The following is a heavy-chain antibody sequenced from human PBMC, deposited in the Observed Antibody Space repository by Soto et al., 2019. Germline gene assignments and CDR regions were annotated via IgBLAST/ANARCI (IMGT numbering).Heavy chain of an antibody. D-gene: IGHD3-16*01. J-gene: IGHJ4*02. CDR1: GFTFSSYC. CDR2: ISYDGSNK. CDR3: ATGRSFHFLDY. V-gene: IGHV3-30*03. Sequence: GGSLSLSCAPSGFTFSSYCMHWVRQAPGKGLEWVAVISYDGSNKYYADSVKGRFTISRDNSKNALYLQMNSLRAEDTAVYYCATGRSFHFLDYWGQGTPVTVSS.